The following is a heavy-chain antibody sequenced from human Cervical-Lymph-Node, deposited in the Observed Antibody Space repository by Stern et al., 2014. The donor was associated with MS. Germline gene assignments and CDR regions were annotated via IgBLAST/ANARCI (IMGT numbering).Heavy chain of an antibody. CDR1: GGTFSSYV. CDR3: ARGAYYDFGSGLGTWVDV. J-gene: IGHJ6*02. V-gene: IGHV1-69*01. D-gene: IGHD3-3*01. Sequence: VQLVESGAEVKKPGSSVKVSCKASGGTFSSYVITWVRQAPGQGLEWVGGIIPIFATPSYAQKFQGRVTITADGSTSTAYMELSSLQSEDTAVYYCARGAYYDFGSGLGTWVDVWGQGTAVIVSS. CDR2: IIPIFATP.